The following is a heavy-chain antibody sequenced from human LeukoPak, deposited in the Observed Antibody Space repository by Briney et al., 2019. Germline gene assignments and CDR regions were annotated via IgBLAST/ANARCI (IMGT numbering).Heavy chain of an antibody. CDR2: ISAYNGNT. CDR3: ARCSRGWSPDY. J-gene: IGHJ4*02. D-gene: IGHD6-19*01. V-gene: IGHV1-18*04. Sequence: ASVKVSCKASGYTFAGYYMHWVRQAPGQGLEWMGWISAYNGNTNYAQKLQGRVTMTTDTSTSTAYMELRSLRSDDTAVYYCARCSRGWSPDYWGQGTLVTVSS. CDR1: GYTFAGYY.